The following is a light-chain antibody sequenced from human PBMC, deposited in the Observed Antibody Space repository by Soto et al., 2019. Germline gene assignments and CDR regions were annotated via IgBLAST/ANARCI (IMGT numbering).Light chain of an antibody. CDR1: QSVTSN. V-gene: IGKV3-15*01. CDR3: QQYNNWPPT. Sequence: EIVMTQSPATLSVSPGERATLSCRASQSVTSNLAWYQQKPGQAPRLLIYGASTRATGIPARFSGSGSGTEFTLTISSLQSEHFALYYCQQYNNWPPTFGQGKRLAIK. J-gene: IGKJ5*01. CDR2: GAS.